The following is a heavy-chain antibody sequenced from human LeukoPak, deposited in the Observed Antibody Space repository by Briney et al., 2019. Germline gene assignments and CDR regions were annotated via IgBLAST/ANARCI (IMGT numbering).Heavy chain of an antibody. V-gene: IGHV4-59*08. CDR1: GGSISSNY. CDR2: IYYSGGT. D-gene: IGHD2-15*01. Sequence: SGTLSLTCTVSGGSISSNYWSWIRQPPGKGLEWIGYIYYSGGTNYNPSLKSRVTISRNTSKNQFSLKLTSVTAADTAVYYCARQTHYTPAFDYWGQGTLVTVSS. J-gene: IGHJ4*02. CDR3: ARQTHYTPAFDY.